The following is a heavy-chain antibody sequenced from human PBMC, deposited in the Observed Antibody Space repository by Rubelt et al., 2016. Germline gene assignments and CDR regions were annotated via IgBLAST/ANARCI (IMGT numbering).Heavy chain of an antibody. D-gene: IGHD6-13*01. Sequence: RSLRLSCAASGFTFSDYAMHWVRQAPGKGLEWVAVISFDGSNEHYADSVKGRFTISRDSSKNTLYLQMNSLKIEDTAVYYCARRLRGSSWGIVDYWGQGTLVTVSS. J-gene: IGHJ4*02. CDR1: GFTFSDYA. V-gene: IGHV3-30*04. CDR3: ARRLRGSSWGIVDY. CDR2: ISFDGSNE.